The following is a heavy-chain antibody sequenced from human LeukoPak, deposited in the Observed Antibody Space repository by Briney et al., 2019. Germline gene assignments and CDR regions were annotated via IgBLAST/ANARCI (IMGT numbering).Heavy chain of an antibody. D-gene: IGHD4-23*01. J-gene: IGHJ1*01. CDR2: IRSSSNII. CDR1: GFTFSSYS. V-gene: IGHV3-48*04. CDR3: ATRGDGYGGMTARYFQH. Sequence: GGSLRLSCAASGFTFSSYSMNWVRQAPGKGLEWVSYIRSSSNIIYYADSVKGRFTISRDNTKNSLYLQMNSLRAEDTAVYYCATRGDGYGGMTARYFQHWGQGTLVTVSS.